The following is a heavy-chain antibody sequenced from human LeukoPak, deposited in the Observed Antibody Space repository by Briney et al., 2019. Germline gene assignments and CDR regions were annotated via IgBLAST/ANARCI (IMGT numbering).Heavy chain of an antibody. CDR1: GGSFSGYY. Sequence: SETLSLTCAVYGGSFSGYYWSWIRQPPGKGLEWIGEINHSGSTNYNPSLKSRVTISVDTSKNQFSLKLSSVTAADTAVYYCARDFWSGYYAVVRGFDIWGQGTMVTVSS. J-gene: IGHJ3*02. CDR2: INHSGST. D-gene: IGHD3-3*01. V-gene: IGHV4-34*01. CDR3: ARDFWSGYYAVVRGFDI.